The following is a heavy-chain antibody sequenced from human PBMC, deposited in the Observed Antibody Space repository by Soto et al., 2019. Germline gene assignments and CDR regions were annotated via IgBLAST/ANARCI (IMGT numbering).Heavy chain of an antibody. CDR1: GFTFSSDA. V-gene: IGHV3-30*03. CDR2: ISDDRSNK. CDR3: ARDPPAGGYSYGAFYGMDV. Sequence: GGSLRLSCAASGFTFSSDAMHWVRQAPGKGLEWVAVISDDRSNKYYSDSVKGRFTISRDNSKNTLYLQMNSLRPEDSAVYYWARDPPAGGYSYGAFYGMDVWGQGTTVTVSS. D-gene: IGHD5-18*01. J-gene: IGHJ6*02.